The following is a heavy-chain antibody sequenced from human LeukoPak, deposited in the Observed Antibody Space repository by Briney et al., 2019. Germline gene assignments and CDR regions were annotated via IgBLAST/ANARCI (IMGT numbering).Heavy chain of an antibody. CDR2: ISSSGSTI. J-gene: IGHJ4*02. Sequence: PGGSLRLSCAASGFTFSDYYMSWIRQAPGKGLEWVSYISSSGSTIYYADSVKGRFTISRDNAKNSLYLQMNSLRAEDTAVYYCRAMVRGVISYFDYWGQGTLVTVSS. CDR3: RAMVRGVISYFDY. D-gene: IGHD3-10*01. V-gene: IGHV3-11*01. CDR1: GFTFSDYY.